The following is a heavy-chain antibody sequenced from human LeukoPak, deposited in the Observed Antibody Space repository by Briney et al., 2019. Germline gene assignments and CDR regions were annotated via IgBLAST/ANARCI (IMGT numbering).Heavy chain of an antibody. CDR1: GYTLTSYF. V-gene: IGHV1-46*01. J-gene: IGHJ6*03. D-gene: IGHD2-15*01. Sequence: GGSVKVSCKASGYTLTSYFLHWVRQAPGQGLEWMGIMNPSGGSTTYAQKFQGRVTMTRDMSTSTVYMELSSLRSEDTAVYYCARGYRSGGTCPNYYYYYMDVWGKGTTVTVSS. CDR2: MNPSGGST. CDR3: ARGYRSGGTCPNYYYYYMDV.